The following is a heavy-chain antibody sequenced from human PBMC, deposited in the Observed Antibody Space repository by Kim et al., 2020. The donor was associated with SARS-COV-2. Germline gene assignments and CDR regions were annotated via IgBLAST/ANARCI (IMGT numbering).Heavy chain of an antibody. D-gene: IGHD5-12*01. CDR2: T. J-gene: IGHJ3*02. Sequence: TYYNPSLRRLVTKSVNTSQNQFSLKRTSVTAADTAVYYCARSDSGFGAFEIWGQGTMVTVSS. V-gene: IGHV4-31*01. CDR3: ARSDSGFGAFEI.